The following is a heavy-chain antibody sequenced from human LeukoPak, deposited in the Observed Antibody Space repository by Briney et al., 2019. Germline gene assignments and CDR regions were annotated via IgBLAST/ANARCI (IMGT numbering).Heavy chain of an antibody. CDR3: ARDVLDGYDY. J-gene: IGHJ4*02. V-gene: IGHV3-21*01. CDR2: ISSSSSYI. D-gene: IGHD5-24*01. Sequence: GGSLRLSCATSGFTFSSYSMNWVRQAPGKGLEWVSSISSSSSYIYYADSVKGRFTISRDNAKNSLYLQMNSLRAEDTAVYYCARDVLDGYDYWGQGTLVTVSS. CDR1: GFTFSSYS.